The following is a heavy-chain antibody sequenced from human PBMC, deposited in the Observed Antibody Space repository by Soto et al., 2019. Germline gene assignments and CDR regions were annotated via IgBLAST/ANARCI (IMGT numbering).Heavy chain of an antibody. CDR3: ARVRREPMYGMDV. J-gene: IGHJ6*02. CDR2: ISYDGSNK. V-gene: IGHV3-30-3*01. CDR1: GFTFSSYA. Sequence: PGGSLRLSCAASGFTFSSYAMHWVRQAPGKGLEWVAVISYDGSNKYYADSVKGRFTISRDNSKNTLYLQMNSLRAEDTAVYYCARVRREPMYGMDVWGQGTTVTVSS.